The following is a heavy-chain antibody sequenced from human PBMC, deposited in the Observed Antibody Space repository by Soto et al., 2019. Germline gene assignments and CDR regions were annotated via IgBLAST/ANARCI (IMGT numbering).Heavy chain of an antibody. V-gene: IGHV2-5*02. CDR1: EFSLSTNGVS. Sequence: QITLKESGPTLVKPTQTLTLTCTFSEFSLSTNGVSVGWIRQPPGKAPEWLALIYCDDDKRYSPSLKSRLTITKGTSKNQVVLTMTDLDPVDTATYFCTHRSVTTRAFDMWGPGTMVTVSS. D-gene: IGHD4-17*01. J-gene: IGHJ3*02. CDR2: IYCDDDK. CDR3: THRSVTTRAFDM.